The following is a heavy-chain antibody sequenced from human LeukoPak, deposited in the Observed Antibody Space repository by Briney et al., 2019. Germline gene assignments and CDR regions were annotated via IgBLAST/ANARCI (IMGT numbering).Heavy chain of an antibody. V-gene: IGHV4-34*01. CDR1: GGSFSGYY. D-gene: IGHD2-2*01. CDR3: ARESDIVVVPAAYYYYYMDV. Sequence: SETLSLTCAVYGGSFSGYYWSWIRQPPGKGLEWIGEIKHSGSTNYNPSLKSRVTISKDMSKNQFSLKLTSVIAADTAVYYCARESDIVVVPAAYYYYYMDVWGKGTTVTVSS. J-gene: IGHJ6*03. CDR2: IKHSGST.